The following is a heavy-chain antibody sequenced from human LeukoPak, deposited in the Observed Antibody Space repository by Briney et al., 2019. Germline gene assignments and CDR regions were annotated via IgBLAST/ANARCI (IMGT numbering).Heavy chain of an antibody. CDR2: MNPNSGNT. J-gene: IGHJ3*02. V-gene: IGHV1-8*03. CDR3: ARGSYYDFWSGYFPTPDAFDI. D-gene: IGHD3-3*01. CDR1: GYTFTSYD. Sequence: ASVTVSCKASGYTFTSYDINWVRQATGQGLEWMGWMNPNSGNTGYAQKFQGRVTITRNTSISTAYMELSSLRSEDTAVYYCARGSYYDFWSGYFPTPDAFDIWGQGTMVTVSS.